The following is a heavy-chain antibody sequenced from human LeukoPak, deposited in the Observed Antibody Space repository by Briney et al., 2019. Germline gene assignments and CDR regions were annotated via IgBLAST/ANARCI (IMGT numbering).Heavy chain of an antibody. J-gene: IGHJ6*02. Sequence: PGGSLRLSCAASGFTFSSYGMHWVRQAPGKGLEWVAAISYDGSDKYYADSVKGRFTISKDNSKNTLSLQMNSLRAEDTAVFFCAKDLRYCSGTSCYEASGMDVWGQGTTGTVSS. CDR1: GFTFSSYG. CDR3: AKDLRYCSGTSCYEASGMDV. V-gene: IGHV3-30*18. CDR2: ISYDGSDK. D-gene: IGHD2-2*01.